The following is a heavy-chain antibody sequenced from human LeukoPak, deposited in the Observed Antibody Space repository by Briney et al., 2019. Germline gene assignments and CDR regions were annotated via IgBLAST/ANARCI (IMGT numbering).Heavy chain of an antibody. CDR1: GGSFSGYY. V-gene: IGHV4-4*09. J-gene: IGHJ3*01. CDR2: IHTSGSN. Sequence: PSETLSLTCAVYGGSFSGYYWAWIRQPPGKGLEWIGYIHTSGSNNQYPSLKSRVTISVDKSKNHFSLRLTSVTAADTAVYYCARLSAAVHLGAFDLWGQGTMVTVSS. D-gene: IGHD3-3*01. CDR3: ARLSAAVHLGAFDL.